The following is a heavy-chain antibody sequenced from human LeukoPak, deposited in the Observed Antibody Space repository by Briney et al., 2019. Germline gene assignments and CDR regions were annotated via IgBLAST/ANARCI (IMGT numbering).Heavy chain of an antibody. CDR2: STNKANSYTT. D-gene: IGHD4/OR15-4a*01. CDR3: TSVSAGAIEY. Sequence: GGSLRLSCAASGLTFSDHYMDWVRQAPGKGLEWVGRSTNKANSYTTYYAASVKGRFTISRDDSKNSLYLQMNSLKTEDTAVYYCTSVSAGAIEYWGQGTLVTVSS. J-gene: IGHJ4*02. CDR1: GLTFSDHY. V-gene: IGHV3-72*01.